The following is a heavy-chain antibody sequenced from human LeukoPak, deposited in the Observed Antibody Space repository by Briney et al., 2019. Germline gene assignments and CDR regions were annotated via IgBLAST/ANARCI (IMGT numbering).Heavy chain of an antibody. CDR1: GGSISSYY. Sequence: SETLSLTCTVPGGSISSYYWSWIRQPPGKGLEWIGYIYYSGSTNYNPSLKSRVTISVDTSKSQFSLKLSSVTAADTAVYYCARTVVVTAYDAFDIWGQGTMVTVSS. CDR2: IYYSGST. D-gene: IGHD2-21*02. V-gene: IGHV4-59*01. J-gene: IGHJ3*02. CDR3: ARTVVVTAYDAFDI.